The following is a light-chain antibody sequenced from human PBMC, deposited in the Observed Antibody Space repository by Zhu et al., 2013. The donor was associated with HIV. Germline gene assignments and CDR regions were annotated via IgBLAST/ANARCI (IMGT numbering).Light chain of an antibody. CDR2: DAS. CDR3: QQYYSYWT. J-gene: IGKJ1*01. Sequence: DIQMTQSPSTLSASVGDRVTITCRASQSISSWLAWYQQKPGKAPKLLIYDASSLEIGVPSRFTGSGSGTEFTLSINSLQPDDFATYYCQQYYSYWTFGQGTKVEIK. CDR1: QSISSW. V-gene: IGKV1-5*01.